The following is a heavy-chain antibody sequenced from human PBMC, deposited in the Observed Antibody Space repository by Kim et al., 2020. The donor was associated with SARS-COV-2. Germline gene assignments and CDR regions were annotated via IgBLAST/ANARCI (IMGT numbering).Heavy chain of an antibody. Sequence: GGSLRLSCAASGFTFSSYSMNWVRQAPGKGLEWVSAISSSGGYTYYADSVKGRFTFSRDNAKNTLYLQMNSLRAEDTAVYYCARDPYGGDMFYYSYDM. J-gene: IGHJ6*01. CDR3: ARDPYGGDMFYYSYDM. V-gene: IGHV3-21*01. D-gene: IGHD3-16*01. CDR1: GFTFSSYS. CDR2: ISSSGGYT.